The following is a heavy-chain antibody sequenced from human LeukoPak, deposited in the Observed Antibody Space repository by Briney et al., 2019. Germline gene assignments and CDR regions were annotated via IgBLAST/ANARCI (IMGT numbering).Heavy chain of an antibody. Sequence: SETLSLTCTVSGGSISSYYWSWIRQPPGKGLEWIGYIYYTGSNNYNPSLKSRVTISVATSKNQFSLKLSSVTAADPAVYYCARVSGAKTYYSDYWGQGTLVTVSS. V-gene: IGHV4-59*01. CDR3: ARVSGAKTYYSDY. J-gene: IGHJ4*02. CDR1: GGSISSYY. CDR2: IYYTGSN. D-gene: IGHD1-14*01.